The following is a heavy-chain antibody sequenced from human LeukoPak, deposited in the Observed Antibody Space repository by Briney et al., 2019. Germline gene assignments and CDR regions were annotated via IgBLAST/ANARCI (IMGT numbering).Heavy chain of an antibody. CDR3: ARGVGYYDSSGYYTNWFDP. J-gene: IGHJ5*02. CDR2: IYTSGST. CDR1: GGSISSYY. D-gene: IGHD3-22*01. Sequence: SETLSLTCTVSGGSISSYYWSWIRQPAGKGLEWIGRIYTSGSTNYNPSLKSRVTMSVDTSKNQFSLKLSSVTAADTAVYYCARGVGYYDSSGYYTNWFDPWGQGTLVTVSP. V-gene: IGHV4-4*07.